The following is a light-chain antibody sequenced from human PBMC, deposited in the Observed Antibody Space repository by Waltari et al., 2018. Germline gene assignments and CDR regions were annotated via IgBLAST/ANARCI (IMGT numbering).Light chain of an antibody. J-gene: IGKJ5*01. V-gene: IGKV3-11*01. Sequence: EIVLTQSPATLSLSPGEPPTLSCRPSPSVSSYLDCYQQKPAQAPRLLTYDASNRATGIPARFSGSGSGTDFTLTISSLEPEDFAVYYCQQRSNWPPITFGQGTRLEIK. CDR3: QQRSNWPPIT. CDR1: PSVSSY. CDR2: DAS.